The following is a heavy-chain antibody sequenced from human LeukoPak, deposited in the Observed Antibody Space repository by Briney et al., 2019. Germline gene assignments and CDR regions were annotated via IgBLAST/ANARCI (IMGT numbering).Heavy chain of an antibody. CDR2: INRSGST. D-gene: IGHD3-22*01. CDR3: ARGRVYDSSGYYSPFDY. V-gene: IGHV4-34*01. CDR1: GGSISSYY. J-gene: IGHJ4*02. Sequence: SETLSLTCTVSGGSISSYYWSWIRQPPGKGLEWIGEINRSGSTNYNPSLKSRVTISVDTSKNQFSLKLSSVTAADTAVYYCARGRVYDSSGYYSPFDYWGQGTLVTVSS.